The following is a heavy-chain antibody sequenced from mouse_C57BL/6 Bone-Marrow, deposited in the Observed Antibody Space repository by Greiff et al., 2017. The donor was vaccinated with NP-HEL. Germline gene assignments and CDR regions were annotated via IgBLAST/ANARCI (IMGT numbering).Heavy chain of an antibody. CDR3: ASYDYGDYAMDY. V-gene: IGHV5-17*01. CDR2: ISSGSSTI. J-gene: IGHJ4*01. CDR1: GFTFSDYG. D-gene: IGHD2-4*01. Sequence: DVMLVESGGGLVKPGGSLKLSCAASGFTFSDYGMHWVRQAPEKGLEWVAYISSGSSTIYYADTVKGRFTISRDNAKHTLFLQMTSLRSEDTAMYYCASYDYGDYAMDYWGQGTSVTVSS.